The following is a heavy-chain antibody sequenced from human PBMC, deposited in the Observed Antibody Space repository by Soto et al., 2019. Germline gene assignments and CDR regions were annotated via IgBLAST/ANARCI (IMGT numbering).Heavy chain of an antibody. CDR2: IDPSDSYT. Sequence: GESLKISCKGAGDSFTSYWSSWVRQMPGKGLEWMGRIDPSDSYTNYSPSFQGHVTISADKSISTAYLQWSSLKASDTAMYYCARQRGSSSRYYYYGMDVWGQGTTVTV. J-gene: IGHJ6*02. V-gene: IGHV5-10-1*01. CDR1: GDSFTSYW. CDR3: ARQRGSSSRYYYYGMDV. D-gene: IGHD6-6*01.